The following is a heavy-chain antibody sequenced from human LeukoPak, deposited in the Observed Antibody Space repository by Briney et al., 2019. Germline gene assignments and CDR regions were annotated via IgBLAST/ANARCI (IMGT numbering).Heavy chain of an antibody. D-gene: IGHD3-22*01. CDR3: ARHDTMIVVVDY. CDR2: IYYSGST. CDR1: GASISSSGYY. V-gene: IGHV4-39*01. J-gene: IGHJ4*02. Sequence: PSETLSLTCTVSGASISSSGYYWGWIRQPPGKGLEWIVSIYYSGSTYYNPSLKSRVTISVDTSKNKFSLKLSSVTAADTAVYYCARHDTMIVVVDYWGQGTLVTVSS.